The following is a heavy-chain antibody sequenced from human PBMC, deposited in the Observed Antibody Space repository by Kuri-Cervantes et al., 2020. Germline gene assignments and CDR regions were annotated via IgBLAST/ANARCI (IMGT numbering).Heavy chain of an antibody. D-gene: IGHD3-16*01. J-gene: IGHJ4*02. Sequence: GESLKISCAASGFTFSSYSTNWVRQAPGKGLEWVSSISSSSSYIYYADSVKGRFTISRDNAKNSLYLQMNSLRAEDTAVYYCATHLGGYYFDYWGQGTLVTVSS. CDR3: ATHLGGYYFDY. CDR2: ISSSSSYI. V-gene: IGHV3-21*01. CDR1: GFTFSSYS.